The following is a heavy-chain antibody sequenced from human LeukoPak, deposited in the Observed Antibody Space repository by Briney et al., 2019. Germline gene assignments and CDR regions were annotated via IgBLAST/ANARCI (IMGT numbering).Heavy chain of an antibody. V-gene: IGHV3-49*03. Sequence: GGSLRLSCTASGFTFGDYATSWFRQAPGKGLEWVGFIRSKAYGGTTEYAASVKGRFTISRDDSKSIAYLQMNSLKTEDTAVYYCTRDGGITIRDDYWGQGTLVTVSS. J-gene: IGHJ4*02. CDR1: GFTFGDYA. D-gene: IGHD3-3*01. CDR3: TRDGGITIRDDY. CDR2: IRSKAYGGTT.